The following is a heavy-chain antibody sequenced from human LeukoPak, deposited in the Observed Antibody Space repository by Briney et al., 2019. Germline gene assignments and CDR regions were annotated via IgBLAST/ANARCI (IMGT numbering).Heavy chain of an antibody. Sequence: SETLSLTCTVSGGSISSSSYYWGWLRQPPGKGLEWIGSIYYSGSTYYNPSLKSRVTISVDTSKNQFSLKLSSVTAADTAVYYCARREEYSSSLGEFDYWGQGTLVTVSS. CDR3: ARREEYSSSLGEFDY. J-gene: IGHJ4*02. CDR1: GGSISSSSYY. CDR2: IYYSGST. D-gene: IGHD6-13*01. V-gene: IGHV4-39*01.